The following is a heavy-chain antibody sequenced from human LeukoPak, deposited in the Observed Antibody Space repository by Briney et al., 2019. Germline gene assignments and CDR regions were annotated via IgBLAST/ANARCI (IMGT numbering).Heavy chain of an antibody. Sequence: GGSLRLSCAASGFTFSSYSMNWVRQAPGKGLEWVSSISSSSSYIYYADSVKGRFTISRDNAKNSLYLQMNGLRAEDTAVYYCARDSFSDYYDSSGYTDIWGQGTMVTVSS. CDR1: GFTFSSYS. J-gene: IGHJ3*02. CDR3: ARDSFSDYYDSSGYTDI. CDR2: ISSSSSYI. V-gene: IGHV3-21*01. D-gene: IGHD3-22*01.